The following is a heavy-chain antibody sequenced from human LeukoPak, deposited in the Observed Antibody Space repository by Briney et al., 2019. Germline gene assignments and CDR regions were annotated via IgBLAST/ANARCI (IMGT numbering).Heavy chain of an antibody. CDR2: ISGSGGST. J-gene: IGHJ2*01. CDR3: AKEVRYFDWLTDGGVNCYFDL. Sequence: PGGSLRLSCAASGFTFSSYAMSWVRQAPGKGLEWVSAISGSGGSTYYADSVKGRFTISRDNSKNTLYLQMNSLRAEDTAVYYCAKEVRYFDWLTDGGVNCYFDLCGRGTLVTVSS. D-gene: IGHD3-9*01. CDR1: GFTFSSYA. V-gene: IGHV3-23*01.